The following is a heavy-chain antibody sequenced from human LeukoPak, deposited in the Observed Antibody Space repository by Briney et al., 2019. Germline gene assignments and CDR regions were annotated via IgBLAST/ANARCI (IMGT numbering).Heavy chain of an antibody. CDR1: GGSISSYY. J-gene: IGHJ4*02. CDR2: IYYSGST. D-gene: IGHD5-18*01. Sequence: PSETLSLTCTVSGGSISSYYWNWIRQPPGKGLEWIGYIYYSGSTNYNPSLKSRVTISVDASKNQFSLKLSSATAADTAVYYCARYRYSYGSDYWGQGTLVTVSS. V-gene: IGHV4-59*01. CDR3: ARYRYSYGSDY.